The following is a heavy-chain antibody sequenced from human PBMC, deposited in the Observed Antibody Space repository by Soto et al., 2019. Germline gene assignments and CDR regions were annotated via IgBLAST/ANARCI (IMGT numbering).Heavy chain of an antibody. J-gene: IGHJ3*02. D-gene: IGHD3-10*01. Sequence: PSETLSLTCTVSGGSISSYYWSWIRQPQGKGLEWIGYIYYSGSTNYNPSLKSRVTISVDTSKNQFSLKLSSVTAADTAVYYCARVWGGAFDIWGQGTMVTVSS. CDR1: GGSISSYY. CDR2: IYYSGST. CDR3: ARVWGGAFDI. V-gene: IGHV4-59*01.